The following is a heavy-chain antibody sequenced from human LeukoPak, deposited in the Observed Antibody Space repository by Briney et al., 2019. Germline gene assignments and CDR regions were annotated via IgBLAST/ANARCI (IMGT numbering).Heavy chain of an antibody. Sequence: GGSLRLSCAASGFTFRSYAMSWVRQAPGKGLVWVSTLSGSGGSTYYADSVKGRFTISRDNSKNTLYLQMNSLRAEDTAVYYCAKDSGYSSSHRIDYWGQGTLVTVSS. CDR2: LSGSGGST. V-gene: IGHV3-23*01. CDR3: AKDSGYSSSHRIDY. J-gene: IGHJ4*02. CDR1: GFTFRSYA. D-gene: IGHD6-13*01.